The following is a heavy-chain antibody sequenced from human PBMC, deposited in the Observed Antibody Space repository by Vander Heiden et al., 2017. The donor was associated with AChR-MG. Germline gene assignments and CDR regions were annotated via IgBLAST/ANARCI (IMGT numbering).Heavy chain of an antibody. CDR3: ARTVVRGVIGYYYGMDV. CDR1: GGSFSGYY. CDR2: INHSGST. D-gene: IGHD3-10*01. V-gene: IGHV4-34*01. Sequence: QVQLQQWGAGLLKPSETLSLTCAVYGGSFSGYYWSWIRQPPGKGLGWIGEINHSGSTNYNPSLKSRVTISVDTSKNQFSLKLSSVTAADTAVYYCARTVVRGVIGYYYGMDVWGQGTTVTVSS. J-gene: IGHJ6*02.